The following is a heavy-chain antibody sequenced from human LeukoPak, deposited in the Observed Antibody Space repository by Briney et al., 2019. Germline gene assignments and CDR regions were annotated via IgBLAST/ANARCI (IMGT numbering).Heavy chain of an antibody. D-gene: IGHD3-16*02. J-gene: IGHJ4*02. CDR3: AKDGDYDYVWGSYRLNYFDY. V-gene: IGHV3-30*18. Sequence: GGSLRLSCAASGFTFSSYGMHWVRQAPGKGLEWVAVISYDGSNKYYADSVKGRFTISRDNSKNTLYLQMNSLRAEDTAVYYCAKDGDYDYVWGSYRLNYFDYWGQGTLVTVSS. CDR2: ISYDGSNK. CDR1: GFTFSSYG.